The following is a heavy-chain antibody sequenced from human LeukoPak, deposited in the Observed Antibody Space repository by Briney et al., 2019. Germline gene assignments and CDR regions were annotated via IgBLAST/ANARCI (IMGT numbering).Heavy chain of an antibody. CDR2: VYYSGTT. J-gene: IGHJ4*02. CDR3: ARRGDGYNYVGFFDY. V-gene: IGHV4-39*01. D-gene: IGHD5-24*01. Sequence: KPSETLSLTCSVSGGSISLSYYYWGWIRQPPGKALEWIGSVYYSGTTSYNPSLKSRVTISVDTSKNQFSLKLSSVTAADTAVYYCARRGDGYNYVGFFDYWGQGTLVTVSS. CDR1: GGSISLSYYY.